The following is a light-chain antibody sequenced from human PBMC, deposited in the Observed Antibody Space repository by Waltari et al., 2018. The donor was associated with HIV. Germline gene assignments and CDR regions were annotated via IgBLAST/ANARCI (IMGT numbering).Light chain of an antibody. CDR3: CSYAGSSNVV. Sequence: QSALTQPASVSGSPGQSIPISCTGTSRDVGSYNLVSWYQQHPGKAPKLMIYEGSKRPSGVSNRFSGSKSGNTASLTISGLQAEDEADYYCCSYAGSSNVVFGGGTKLTVL. V-gene: IGLV2-23*01. CDR2: EGS. J-gene: IGLJ2*01. CDR1: SRDVGSYNL.